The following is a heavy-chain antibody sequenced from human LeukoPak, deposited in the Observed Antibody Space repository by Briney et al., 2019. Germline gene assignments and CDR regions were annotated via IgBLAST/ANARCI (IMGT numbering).Heavy chain of an antibody. J-gene: IGHJ4*02. Sequence: PSETLSLTCTVSGGSISSSSYYWGWIRQPPGKGLEWIGSIYYSGSTYYNPSLKSRVTISVDTSKNQFSLKLSSVTAADTAVYYCARLTGYGDYVDYWGQGTLVTVSS. CDR1: GGSISSSSYY. D-gene: IGHD4-17*01. CDR2: IYYSGST. CDR3: ARLTGYGDYVDY. V-gene: IGHV4-39*07.